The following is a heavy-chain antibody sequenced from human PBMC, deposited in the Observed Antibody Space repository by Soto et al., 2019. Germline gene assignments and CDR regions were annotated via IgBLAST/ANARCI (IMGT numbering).Heavy chain of an antibody. CDR2: IWYDGSNK. CDR1: GFTFSSYG. V-gene: IGHV3-33*01. D-gene: IGHD1-26*01. Sequence: QVQLVESGGGVVQPGRSLRLSCAASGFTFSSYGMHWVRQAPGKGLEWVAVIWYDGSNKYYADSVKGRFTISRDNSKNTLYLQMNSLRAEDTAVYYCARRSKWELILRVEWYFDLWGRGTLVTVSS. J-gene: IGHJ2*01. CDR3: ARRSKWELILRVEWYFDL.